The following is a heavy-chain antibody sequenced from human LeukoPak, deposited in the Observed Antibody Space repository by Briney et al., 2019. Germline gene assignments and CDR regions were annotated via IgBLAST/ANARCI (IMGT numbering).Heavy chain of an antibody. CDR1: GDSISSYY. J-gene: IGHJ3*02. V-gene: IGHV4-59*01. CDR3: ARGGSAFDI. CDR2: IYYSGST. Sequence: PSETLSLTCTVSGDSISSYYWTWIRQPPGKGLEWIGYIYYSGSTNYNPPLKSRVTISVDTSKNQVPLKLTSVTAADTAVYYCARGGSAFDIWGQGTMVTVSS. D-gene: IGHD5-12*01.